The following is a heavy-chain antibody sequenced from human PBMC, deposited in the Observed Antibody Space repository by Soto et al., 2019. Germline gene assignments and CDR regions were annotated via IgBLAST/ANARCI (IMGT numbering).Heavy chain of an antibody. CDR2: ISYDGSNK. CDR3: AKDPTGPYYYYGMDV. V-gene: IGHV3-30*18. J-gene: IGHJ6*02. CDR1: GFTFSSYG. Sequence: QVQLVESGGGVVQPGRSLRLSCAASGFTFSSYGMHWVRQAPGKGLEWVAVISYDGSNKYYADSVKGRFTISRDNSKNTLYLQMNSLRAEDTAVYYCAKDPTGPYYYYGMDVWGQGTTVTVSS.